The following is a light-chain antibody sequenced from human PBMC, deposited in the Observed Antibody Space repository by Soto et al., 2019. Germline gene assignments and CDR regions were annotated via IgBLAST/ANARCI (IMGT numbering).Light chain of an antibody. CDR2: SNN. V-gene: IGLV1-47*02. J-gene: IGLJ2*01. Sequence: QSVLTQPPSASATPGQRVTISCSGSSSNIGGRFVYWYQHLPGTAPKLLIYSNNQRPSGVPDRFSGSKSGTSAFLAISGLRSGDEEDYYCAAWDDSLSGPVFGRGPQLTV. CDR1: SSNIGGRF. CDR3: AAWDDSLSGPV.